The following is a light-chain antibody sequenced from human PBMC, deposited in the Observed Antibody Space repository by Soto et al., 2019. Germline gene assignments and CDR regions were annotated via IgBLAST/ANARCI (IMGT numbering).Light chain of an antibody. J-gene: IGLJ1*01. CDR2: SYD. CDR3: SGLDASLDGYV. Sequence: QSVLTQPPSASGTPGQRVTISCSTSSSNLGDNTVNWYQHVPGTAPKLLIYSYDQRPSGVPDRFSGSKSGTSASLAISGLQAWDGGDYFWSGLDASLDGYVFGTGTKLTVL. CDR1: SSNLGDNT. V-gene: IGLV1-44*01.